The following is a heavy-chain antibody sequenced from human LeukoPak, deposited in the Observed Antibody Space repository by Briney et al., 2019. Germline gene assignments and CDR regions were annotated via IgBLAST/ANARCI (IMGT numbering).Heavy chain of an antibody. CDR1: GYTFTGYY. CDR3: ARVADFGVVINWFDP. D-gene: IGHD3-3*01. CDR2: INPNSGGT. J-gene: IGHJ5*02. Sequence: ASVKVSCEASGYTFTGYYMHWVRQAPGQGLEWMGWINPNSGGTNYAQKFQGRVTMTRDTSISTAYMELSRLRSDDTAVYYCARVADFGVVINWFDPWGQGTLVTVSS. V-gene: IGHV1-2*02.